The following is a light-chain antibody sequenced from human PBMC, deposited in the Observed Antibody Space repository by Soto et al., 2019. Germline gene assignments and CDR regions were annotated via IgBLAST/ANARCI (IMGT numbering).Light chain of an antibody. Sequence: QSALTQPASVSGSPGQSITISCTGTSSDIGGYNYVSWYQQYPGKAPKVMIYEVRNRPSGVSNRFSGTKSGNTASLTISGLQAEDEADYYCSSYTSISTLVFGTGTKVTAL. CDR3: SSYTSISTLV. J-gene: IGLJ1*01. V-gene: IGLV2-14*01. CDR2: EVR. CDR1: SSDIGGYNY.